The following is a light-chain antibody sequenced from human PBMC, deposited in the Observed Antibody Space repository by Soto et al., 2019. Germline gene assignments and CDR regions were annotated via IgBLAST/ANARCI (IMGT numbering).Light chain of an antibody. CDR2: GAS. CDR1: QSVTSNY. V-gene: IGKV3-20*01. Sequence: EIVLTQSPGTLSLSPGDRATLSCRASQSVTSNYLALYQQRPGQAPRLLLYGASSRAIGIPDRFTGSGSGTDFSLTIIRLEPEDFAVYFCHQYDTSPPLTFGGGTKVEIK. CDR3: HQYDTSPPLT. J-gene: IGKJ4*01.